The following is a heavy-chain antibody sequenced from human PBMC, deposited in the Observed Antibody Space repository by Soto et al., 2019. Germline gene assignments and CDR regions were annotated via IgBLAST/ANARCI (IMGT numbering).Heavy chain of an antibody. V-gene: IGHV3-23*01. CDR2: ISGSGGST. CDR3: AKDRSSWYGDPKNWFDP. Sequence: GGSLRLSCAASGFTFSSYWMSWVRQAPGKGLEWVSAISGSGGSTYYADSVKGRFTISRDNSKNTLYLQMNSLRAEDTAVYYCAKDRSSWYGDPKNWFDPWGQGTLVTVSS. CDR1: GFTFSSYW. D-gene: IGHD6-13*01. J-gene: IGHJ5*02.